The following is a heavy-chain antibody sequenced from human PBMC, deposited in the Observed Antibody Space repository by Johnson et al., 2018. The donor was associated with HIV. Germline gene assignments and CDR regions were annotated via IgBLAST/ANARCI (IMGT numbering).Heavy chain of an antibody. CDR2: ISYDGSNK. D-gene: IGHD1-1*01. Sequence: VQLVESGGGVVRPGGSLRLSCAASGFTFDDYGMHWVRQAPGKGLEWVAVISYDGSNKYYADSVKGRFTISRDNSKNTLYLQMNSLRAEDTAVYYCARDRGNWAWVAFDIWGQGTMVTVSS. J-gene: IGHJ3*02. V-gene: IGHV3-30*03. CDR1: GFTFDDYG. CDR3: ARDRGNWAWVAFDI.